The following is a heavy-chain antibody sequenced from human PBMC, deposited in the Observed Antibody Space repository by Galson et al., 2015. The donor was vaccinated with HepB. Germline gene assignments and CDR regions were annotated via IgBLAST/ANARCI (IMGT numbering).Heavy chain of an antibody. V-gene: IGHV1-3*04. CDR2: INIADDNT. CDR3: TATDYGDY. J-gene: IGHJ4*02. Sequence: SVKVSCKASGYTFTRYTMHWVRQAPGQRPVWMGWINIADDNTRSSQKFQGRVTFTRDTSASTAYMELSSLRSEDAAVYYCTATDYGDYWGQGTLVTVSS. CDR1: GYTFTRYT.